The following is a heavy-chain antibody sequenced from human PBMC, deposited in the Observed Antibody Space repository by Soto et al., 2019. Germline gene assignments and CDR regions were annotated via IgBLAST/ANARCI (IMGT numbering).Heavy chain of an antibody. CDR1: GFSLSTSGMC. CDR3: ARSRVEYSSSSDIDY. CDR2: IDWDDDK. Sequence: PTQTLTLTCTFSGFSLSTSGMCVSWIRQPPGKALEWLARIDWDDDKYYSTSLKTRLTISKDTSKNQVVLTMTNMDPVDTAMYYCARSRVEYSSSSDIDYWGQGTLVTVSS. D-gene: IGHD6-6*01. J-gene: IGHJ4*02. V-gene: IGHV2-70*11.